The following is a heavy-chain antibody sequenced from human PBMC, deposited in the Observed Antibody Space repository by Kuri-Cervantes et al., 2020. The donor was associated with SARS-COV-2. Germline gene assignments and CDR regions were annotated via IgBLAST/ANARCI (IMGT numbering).Heavy chain of an antibody. CDR3: ARDRVTGTTYFDY. CDR2: IYYSGST. V-gene: IGHV4-30-4*08. Sequence: SETLSLTCTVSGGSISSGDYYWSWIRQPPGKGLEWIGYIYYSGSTYYNPSLKSRVTISVDTSKNQFSLKLSSVTAADTAVYYCARDRVTGTTYFDYWGQGTLVTVSS. D-gene: IGHD1-1*01. CDR1: GGSISSGDYY. J-gene: IGHJ4*02.